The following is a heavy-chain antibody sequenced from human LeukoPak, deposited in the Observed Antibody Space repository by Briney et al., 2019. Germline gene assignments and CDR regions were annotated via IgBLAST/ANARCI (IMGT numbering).Heavy chain of an antibody. V-gene: IGHV1-2*02. CDR1: GYTFTSYY. CDR2: INPDSGGT. CDR3: VREARAGNWFDP. J-gene: IGHJ5*02. Sequence: ALVKVSCKASGYTFTSYYIHWVRQAPGQGLEWMGWINPDSGGTNYAQQFQGRVTMTRDTSISTVYMDLSRLRSDDTAMYYCVREARAGNWFDPWGQGTLVIVSS.